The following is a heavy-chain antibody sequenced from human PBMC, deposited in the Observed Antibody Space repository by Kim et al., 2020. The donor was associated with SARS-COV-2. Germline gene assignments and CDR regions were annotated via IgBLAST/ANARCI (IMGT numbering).Heavy chain of an antibody. D-gene: IGHD1-26*01. CDR1: GFTFSSYG. Sequence: GGSLRLSCAASGFTFSSYGMHWVRQAPGKGLEWVAVISYDGSNKYYADSVKGRFTISRDNSKNTLYLQMNSLRAEDTAVYYCARDGTYYGGNSGYWGQGTLVTVSS. CDR2: ISYDGSNK. J-gene: IGHJ4*02. CDR3: ARDGTYYGGNSGY. V-gene: IGHV3-33*05.